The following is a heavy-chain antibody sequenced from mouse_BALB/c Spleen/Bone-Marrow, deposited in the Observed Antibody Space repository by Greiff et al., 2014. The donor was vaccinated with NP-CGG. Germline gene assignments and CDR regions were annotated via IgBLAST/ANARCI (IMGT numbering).Heavy chain of an antibody. CDR2: IYPSDSYT. CDR1: GYTFTSYW. J-gene: IGHJ2*01. V-gene: IGHV1-69*02. Sequence: QVQLQQSGAELVRPGASVKLPCKASGYTFTSYWINWVKQRPGQGLEWIGNIYPSDSYTNYNQKFKDKATLTVDKSSSTAYMQLSSPTSEDSAVYYCTRSGGYYFDYWGQGTTLTVSS. CDR3: TRSGGYYFDY.